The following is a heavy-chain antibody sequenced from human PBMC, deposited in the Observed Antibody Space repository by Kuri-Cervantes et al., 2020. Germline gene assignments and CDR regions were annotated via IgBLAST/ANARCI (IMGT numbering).Heavy chain of an antibody. V-gene: IGHV3-21*01. D-gene: IGHD3-10*01. J-gene: IGHJ6*02. CDR3: VRDLGSGSYYNAHYYYYGMDV. CDR1: GFTFSSYS. Sequence: LSLTCAASGFTFSSYSMNWVRQAPGKGLEWVSSISSSSSYIYYADSVKGRFTISRDNAKNSLYLQMNSLRAEDTAVYYCVRDLGSGSYYNAHYYYYGMDVWGQGTTVTVSS. CDR2: ISSSSSYI.